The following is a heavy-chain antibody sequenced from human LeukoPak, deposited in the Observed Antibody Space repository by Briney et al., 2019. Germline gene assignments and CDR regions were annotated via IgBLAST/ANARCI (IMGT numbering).Heavy chain of an antibody. J-gene: IGHJ4*02. D-gene: IGHD7-27*01. V-gene: IGHV3-48*02. CDR3: ARDTNWGFDY. CDR2: ITSTSIAK. Sequence: GGSLRLSCAASGFTFSTNSMNWVRQAPGKGLEWISYITSTSIAKYYADSVKGRFTISRDNAKNLLYLQMNSLRDEDTALYYCARDTNWGFDYWGQGTLVTVSS. CDR1: GFTFSTNS.